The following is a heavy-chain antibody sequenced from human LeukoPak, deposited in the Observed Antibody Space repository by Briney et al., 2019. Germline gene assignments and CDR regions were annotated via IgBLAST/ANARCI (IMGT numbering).Heavy chain of an antibody. CDR3: ARDAIVGAIAEYFQH. D-gene: IGHD1-26*01. CDR1: GFTFSSYS. J-gene: IGHJ1*01. Sequence: GGSLRLSCAASGFTFSSYSMNWVRKAPGKGLEWVSSISSSSSYIYYADSVKGRFTISRDNAKNSLYLQMNSLRAEDTAVYYCARDAIVGAIAEYFQHWGQGTLVTVSS. CDR2: ISSSSSYI. V-gene: IGHV3-21*01.